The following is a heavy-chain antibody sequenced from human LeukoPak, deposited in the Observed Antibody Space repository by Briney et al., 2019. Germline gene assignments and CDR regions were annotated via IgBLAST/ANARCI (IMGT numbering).Heavy chain of an antibody. Sequence: QPGGSLRLSCAASGFTFSSYAMSWVRQAPGKGLEWVSAISGSGGSTYYADSVKGRFTISRDNSKNTLFLQMNSLRAEDTALYYCACRSEGFDVWGQGTMVTVSS. J-gene: IGHJ3*01. CDR2: ISGSGGST. D-gene: IGHD1-14*01. CDR1: GFTFSSYA. V-gene: IGHV3-23*01. CDR3: ACRSEGFDV.